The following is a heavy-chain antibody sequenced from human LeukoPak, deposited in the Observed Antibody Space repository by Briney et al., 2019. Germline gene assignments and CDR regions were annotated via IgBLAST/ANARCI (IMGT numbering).Heavy chain of an antibody. CDR2: IYHSGST. J-gene: IGHJ4*02. CDR3: ARLEIVVPFDY. V-gene: IGHV4-30-2*01. CDR1: GGSISSGDYY. Sequence: SETLSLTCTVSGGSISSGDYYWSWIRQPPGKGLEWIGYIYHSGSTYYNPSLKSRVTMSVDTSKNQFSLKLSSVTAADTAVYYCARLEIVVPFDYWGQGTLVTVSS. D-gene: IGHD2-2*01.